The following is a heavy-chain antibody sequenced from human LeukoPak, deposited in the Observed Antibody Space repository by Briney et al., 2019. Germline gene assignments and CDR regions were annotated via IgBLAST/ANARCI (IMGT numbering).Heavy chain of an antibody. CDR3: ATFAYCGGDCYSGTSYFDY. Sequence: ASVKVSCKVSGYTLTELSMHWVRQAPGKGLEWMGGFDPEDGETIYAQKFQGRATMTEDTSTDTAYMELSSLRSEDTAVYYCATFAYCGGDCYSGTSYFDYWGQGTLVTVSS. CDR1: GYTLTELS. CDR2: FDPEDGET. J-gene: IGHJ4*02. D-gene: IGHD2-21*02. V-gene: IGHV1-24*01.